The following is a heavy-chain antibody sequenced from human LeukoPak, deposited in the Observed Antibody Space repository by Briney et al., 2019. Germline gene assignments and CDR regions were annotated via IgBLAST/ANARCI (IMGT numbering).Heavy chain of an antibody. CDR1: GFTFSIYA. Sequence: GGSLRLSCAASGFTFSIYAMSWVRQAPGKALQWVSSITSSGDGTYYADSVEGRFTISRDNSENMLYLQMNSLRVEDTAVYFCAKDRPNYYGSNGHYYRRDGDYWGQGTLVTVSS. J-gene: IGHJ4*02. CDR3: AKDRPNYYGSNGHYYRRDGDY. CDR2: ITSSGDGT. D-gene: IGHD3-22*01. V-gene: IGHV3-23*01.